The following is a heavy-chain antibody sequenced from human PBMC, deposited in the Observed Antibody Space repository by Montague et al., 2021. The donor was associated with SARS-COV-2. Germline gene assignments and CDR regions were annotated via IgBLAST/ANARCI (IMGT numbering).Heavy chain of an antibody. CDR1: GDSVSRHSAA. Sequence: CAISGDSVSRHSAAWNWIRQSPSRGFEWLGRTYYRSKWHNDYAVSVKSRITINPDTSKNQFSLQLKSVTPEDTAVYYCARGWVATIPHMDNWGQGSLVIVSS. CDR2: TYYRSKWHN. D-gene: IGHD5-12*01. V-gene: IGHV6-1*01. CDR3: ARGWVATIPHMDN. J-gene: IGHJ4*02.